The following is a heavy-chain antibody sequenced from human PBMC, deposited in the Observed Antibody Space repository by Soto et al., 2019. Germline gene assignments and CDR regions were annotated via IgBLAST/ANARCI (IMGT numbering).Heavy chain of an antibody. CDR2: ISDSGGTT. V-gene: IGHV3-23*01. CDR3: AKAARTTTLYNFDF. J-gene: IGHJ4*02. Sequence: GGPLRLSCAASGFTLSTFGMNWVRQAPGKGLEWVSVISDSGGTTFHADSVKGRFTISRDNSKNTLYLQMNSLRPEDTAVYYCAKAARTTTLYNFDFWGQGTLDTVSS. CDR1: GFTLSTFG. D-gene: IGHD1-1*01.